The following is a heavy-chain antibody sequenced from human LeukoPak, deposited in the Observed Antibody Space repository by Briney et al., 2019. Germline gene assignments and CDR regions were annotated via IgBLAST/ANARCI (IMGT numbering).Heavy chain of an antibody. Sequence: RSLRLSCAASGFTFSSYGMHWVRQAPGKGLEWVAVIWYDGSNKYYADSVKGRFTISRDNSKNTLYLQMNSLRAEDTAVYYCAKSGMTADSSSWSHPQDFQHWGQGTLVTISS. V-gene: IGHV3-33*06. D-gene: IGHD6-13*01. CDR3: AKSGMTADSSSWSHPQDFQH. CDR2: IWYDGSNK. CDR1: GFTFSSYG. J-gene: IGHJ1*01.